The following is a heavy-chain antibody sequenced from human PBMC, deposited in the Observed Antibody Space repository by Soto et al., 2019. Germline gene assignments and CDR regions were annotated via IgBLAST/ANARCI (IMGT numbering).Heavy chain of an antibody. J-gene: IGHJ6*02. CDR1: GYSFTSYW. D-gene: IGHD2-15*01. CDR3: ARMYCSGGSCYYYGMDV. CDR2: IYPGDSDT. V-gene: IGHV5-51*01. Sequence: GESLKISCKGSGYSFTSYWIGWVRQMPGKGLEWMGIIYPGDSDTRYSPSFQGQVTISADKSISTAYMELSRLRSDDTAVYYCARMYCSGGSCYYYGMDVWGQGTTVTVSS.